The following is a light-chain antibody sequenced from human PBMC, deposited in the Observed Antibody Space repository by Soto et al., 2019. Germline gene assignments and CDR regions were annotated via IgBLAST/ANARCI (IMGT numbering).Light chain of an antibody. CDR2: DNN. CDR1: SSNLGNNY. Sequence: QSVLTQPPSVSAAPGQKVTISCSGSSSNLGNNYVSWYQQLPGTAPKLLIYDNNKRPSGIPDRFSGSKSGTSATLGITGLQTGDEADYCCGTWDSSLSAYVFGTGTKLTVL. CDR3: GTWDSSLSAYV. J-gene: IGLJ1*01. V-gene: IGLV1-51*01.